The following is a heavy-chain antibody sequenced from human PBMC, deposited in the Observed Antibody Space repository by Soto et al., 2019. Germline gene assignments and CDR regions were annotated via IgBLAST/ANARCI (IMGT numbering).Heavy chain of an antibody. D-gene: IGHD1-1*01. CDR1: GGSISSGDYY. V-gene: IGHV4-61*08. J-gene: IGHJ6*02. CDR3: ARDRRLERYYYYGMDV. CDR2: IYYSGST. Sequence: SETLSLTXTVSGGSISSGDYYWSWIRQPPGKGLEWIGYIYYSGSTNYNPSLKSRVTISVDTSKNQFSLKLSSVTAADTAVYYCARDRRLERYYYYGMDVWGQGTTVTVSS.